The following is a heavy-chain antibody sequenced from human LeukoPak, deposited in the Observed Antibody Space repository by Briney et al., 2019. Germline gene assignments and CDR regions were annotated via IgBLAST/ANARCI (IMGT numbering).Heavy chain of an antibody. V-gene: IGHV4-30-2*01. J-gene: IGHJ4*02. D-gene: IGHD2-15*01. CDR3: ARGTLRVVPWPLDY. CDR2: IYHSGST. CDR1: GGSISSGGYS. Sequence: SQTLSLTCAVSGGSISSGGYSWSWIRQPPGKGLEWIGYIYHSGSTYYNPSLKSRVTISVDTSKNQFSLKLSSVTAADTAVYYCARGTLRVVPWPLDYWGQGTLVTVSS.